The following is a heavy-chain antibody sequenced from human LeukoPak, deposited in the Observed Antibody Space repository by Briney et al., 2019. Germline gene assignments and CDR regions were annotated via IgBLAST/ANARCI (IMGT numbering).Heavy chain of an antibody. CDR1: GGSISTFY. J-gene: IGHJ6*02. Sequence: SETLSLTCTVSGGSISTFYWGWIRQPPGKGLEWIGDIYYSGSTNYNPSLKSLLTISVYTSKNQFSLELNSVTAADTAVYYCARDRAIGTYYYYYGMDVWGQGTTVTVSS. CDR3: ARDRAIGTYYYYYGMDV. V-gene: IGHV4-59*01. D-gene: IGHD2-21*01. CDR2: IYYSGST.